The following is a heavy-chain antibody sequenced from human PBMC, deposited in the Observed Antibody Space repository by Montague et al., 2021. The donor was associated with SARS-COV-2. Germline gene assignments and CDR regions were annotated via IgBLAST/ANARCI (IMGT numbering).Heavy chain of an antibody. CDR1: GDSISSSSYN. CDR2: VHYSGRH. V-gene: IGHV4-39*01. J-gene: IGHJ4*02. Sequence: SETLSLTSTVAGDSISSSSYNWGWIRQPPGKGLEWIGSVHYSGRHYYNPSLKSRVTIYVDTSKNQLSLKLSSVTAADTAVYYCTRHVHMTWPEPSPGFDYWGQGTLVTVSS. CDR3: TRHVHMTWPEPSPGFDY. D-gene: IGHD1-1*01.